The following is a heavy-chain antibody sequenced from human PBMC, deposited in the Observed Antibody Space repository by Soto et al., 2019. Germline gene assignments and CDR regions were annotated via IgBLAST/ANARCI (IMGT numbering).Heavy chain of an antibody. Sequence: PSQTLSLTCAISGDSVSSNSAAWNWIRQSPSRDLEWLGRAYYRSKWYNDYAESVKSRISFNPDTSKNQISLQLNSVTPEDTALYFCARAHGHLWFAYVFDIWGQGTMVTVSS. CDR3: ARAHGHLWFAYVFDI. J-gene: IGHJ3*02. D-gene: IGHD3-10*01. CDR2: AYYRSKWYN. CDR1: GDSVSSNSAA. V-gene: IGHV6-1*01.